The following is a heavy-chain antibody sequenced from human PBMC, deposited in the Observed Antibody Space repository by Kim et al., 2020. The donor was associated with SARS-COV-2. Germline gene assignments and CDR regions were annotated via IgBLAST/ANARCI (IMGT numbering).Heavy chain of an antibody. V-gene: IGHV4-59*01. CDR3: ARGEGREVLFRYYYYGVDV. CDR2: ISYSGST. CDR1: GGSISSYY. D-gene: IGHD1-26*01. Sequence: SETLSLTCTVSGGSISSYYWSWIRQPPGKGLEWIGYISYSGSTNYKPSLKSRVTLSVDTSKTQFSLKLSSVTAADTAVYYCARGEGREVLFRYYYYGVDV. J-gene: IGHJ6*01.